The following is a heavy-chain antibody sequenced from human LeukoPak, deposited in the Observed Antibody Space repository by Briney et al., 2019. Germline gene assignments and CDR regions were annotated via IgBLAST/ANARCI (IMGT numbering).Heavy chain of an antibody. V-gene: IGHV4-39*07. Sequence: SGTLSPPFTVSGGSISSSSYYWGWGRPPPGEGLEWIGSIYYSGSTYYNPSLKSRVTISVDTSKNQFSLKLSSVTAADTAVYYCARDPQVHFDYWGQGTLVTVSS. CDR1: GGSISSSSYY. CDR3: ARDPQVHFDY. CDR2: IYYSGST. D-gene: IGHD1-1*01. J-gene: IGHJ4*02.